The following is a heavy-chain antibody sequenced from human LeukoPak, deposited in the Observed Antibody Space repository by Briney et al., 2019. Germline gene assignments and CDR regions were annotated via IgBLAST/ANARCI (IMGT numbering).Heavy chain of an antibody. CDR3: ARISSGWFFDY. Sequence: GGSLRLSCAASGFTFSDYYMSWIRQAPGRGLEWASYISSSGSTIYYADSVKGRFTISRDNAKNSLYLQMNSLRAEDTAVYYCARISSGWFFDYWGQGTLVTVSS. CDR2: ISSSGSTI. CDR1: GFTFSDYY. D-gene: IGHD6-19*01. J-gene: IGHJ4*02. V-gene: IGHV3-11*01.